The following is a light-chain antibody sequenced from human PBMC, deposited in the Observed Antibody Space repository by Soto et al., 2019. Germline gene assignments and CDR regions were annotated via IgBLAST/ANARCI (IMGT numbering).Light chain of an antibody. CDR1: QSVSSY. Sequence: EIVMTQSPATLSVSPGERATPSCRASQSVSSYLAWYQQKPGQAPRLPIYDASNRATGIPARFSGSGSETDFTLTITRLEPEDFAMYYCQQYSSSRTFGRGTKVDIK. V-gene: IGKV3-20*01. CDR2: DAS. CDR3: QQYSSSRT. J-gene: IGKJ1*01.